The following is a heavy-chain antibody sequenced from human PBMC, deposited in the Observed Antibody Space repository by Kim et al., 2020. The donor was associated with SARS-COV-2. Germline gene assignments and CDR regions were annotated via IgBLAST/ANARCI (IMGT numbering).Heavy chain of an antibody. CDR3: ASYIVVVPAAIPPLGDAFDI. V-gene: IGHV1-69*13. CDR1: GGTFSSYA. D-gene: IGHD2-2*01. Sequence: SVKVSCKASGGTFSSYAISWVRQAPGQGLEWMGGIIPIFGTANYAQKFQGRVTITADESTSTAYMELSSLRSEDTAVYYCASYIVVVPAAIPPLGDAFDIWGQGTMVTVSS. CDR2: IIPIFGTA. J-gene: IGHJ3*02.